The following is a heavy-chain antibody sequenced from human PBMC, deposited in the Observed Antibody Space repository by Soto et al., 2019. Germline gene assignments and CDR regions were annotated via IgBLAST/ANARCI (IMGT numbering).Heavy chain of an antibody. D-gene: IGHD6-13*01. CDR3: ARDLAAGDH. Sequence: QVQLVQSGAEVKKPGASVKVSCRTSGYTFTHYYIHWVQQAPGQGLEWLGIVTPDSGSTNYAHEVQGRVTLTIDTSTSTVYMGLSGLRAEDTAIFDCARDLAAGDHWGQGTLVTVSS. CDR1: GYTFTHYY. V-gene: IGHV1-46*01. J-gene: IGHJ4*02. CDR2: VTPDSGST.